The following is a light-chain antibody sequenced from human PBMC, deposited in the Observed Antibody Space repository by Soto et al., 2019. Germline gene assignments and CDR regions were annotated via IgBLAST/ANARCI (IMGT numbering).Light chain of an antibody. J-gene: IGLJ2*01. CDR3: CSYGGRCTLGA. V-gene: IGLV2-11*01. CDR1: SSDVGGYDY. Sequence: QSALTQPRSVSGSPGQSVTISCTGTSSDVGGYDYVSWYQQHPGKAPKLMIYDVTKRPSGVPDRFSGSKCGNASSLTIARLPADEAADYCWCSYGGRCTLGAFGGGTKLTVL. CDR2: DVT.